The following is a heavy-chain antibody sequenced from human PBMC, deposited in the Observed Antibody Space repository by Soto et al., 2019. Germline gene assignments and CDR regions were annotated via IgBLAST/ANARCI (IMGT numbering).Heavy chain of an antibody. V-gene: IGHV4-61*01. CDR1: GGSVSSGNYF. D-gene: IGHD4-17*01. CDR2: IHSSGST. CDR3: AILTKPTAVTPAFRGRYRLDV. J-gene: IGHJ6*02. Sequence: SETLSLTCTVSGGSVSSGNYFWSWIRQPPGKGLEWIGYIHSSGSTNYNPSLKSRVTISADTSRNQFSLRLTSVTAADTAVYYCAILTKPTAVTPAFRGRYRLDVWGQGTPVTVS.